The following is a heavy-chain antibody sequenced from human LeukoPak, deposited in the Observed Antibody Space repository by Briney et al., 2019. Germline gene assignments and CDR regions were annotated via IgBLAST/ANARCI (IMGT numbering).Heavy chain of an antibody. CDR2: IRYDGSNK. CDR1: GFTFSSYG. V-gene: IGHV3-30*02. D-gene: IGHD5-18*01. CDR3: AKERDTAMVTIDY. J-gene: IGHJ4*02. Sequence: GGSLRLSCAASGFTFSSYGMHWVRQAPGKGLEWVAFIRYDGSNKYYADSVKGRVTISRDNSKNTLYLQMNSLRAEDTAVYYCAKERDTAMVTIDYWGQGTLVTVSS.